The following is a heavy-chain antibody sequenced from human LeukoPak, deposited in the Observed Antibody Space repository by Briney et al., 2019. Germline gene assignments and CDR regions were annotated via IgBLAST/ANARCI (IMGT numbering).Heavy chain of an antibody. V-gene: IGHV1-69*01. J-gene: IGHJ6*02. CDR3: GRVSQSQRHYYYYGMDV. CDR2: IIPIFGTA. Sequence: ASVKVSCKASGGTFSSYAISWVRQAPGQGLGWMGGIIPIFGTAHYAQKFQGRVTITADESTSTAYMELSSLRSEDTAVYYCGRVSQSQRHYYYYGMDVWGQGTTVTVSS. CDR1: GGTFSSYA.